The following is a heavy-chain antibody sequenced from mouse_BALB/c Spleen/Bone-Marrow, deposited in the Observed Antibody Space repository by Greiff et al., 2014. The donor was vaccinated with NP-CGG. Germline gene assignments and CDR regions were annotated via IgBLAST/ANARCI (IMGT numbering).Heavy chain of an antibody. V-gene: IGHV1-87*01. CDR1: GYTFTSYW. Sequence: QVQLQQSGAELARPGASVKLSCKASGYTFTSYWMQWGKQRPGQGLEWIGAIYPGDGDTRYTQKFKGKATLTADKSSSTAYMQLSSLASEDSAVYYCARTGAYYGSMDYWGQGTSVTVSS. CDR2: IYPGDGDT. CDR3: ARTGAYYGSMDY. D-gene: IGHD2-10*01. J-gene: IGHJ4*01.